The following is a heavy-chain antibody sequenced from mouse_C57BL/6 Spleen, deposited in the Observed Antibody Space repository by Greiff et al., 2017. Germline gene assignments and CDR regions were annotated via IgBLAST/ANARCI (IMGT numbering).Heavy chain of an antibody. CDR3: AKHGITTASSYGGFAY. V-gene: IGHV2-9*01. Sequence: QVQLQQSGPGLVAPSQSLSITCTVSGFSLTSYGVDWVRQPPGKGLEWLGVIWGGGSTNYNSALMSRLSISKDNSKSQVFLKMNSLQTDDTAMYXCAKHGITTASSYGGFAYWGQGTLVTVSA. J-gene: IGHJ3*01. CDR2: IWGGGST. CDR1: GFSLTSYG. D-gene: IGHD1-2*01.